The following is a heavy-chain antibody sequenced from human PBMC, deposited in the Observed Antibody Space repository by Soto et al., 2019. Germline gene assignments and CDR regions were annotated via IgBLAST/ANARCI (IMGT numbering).Heavy chain of an antibody. J-gene: IGHJ4*02. CDR2: MRGSNGDT. D-gene: IGHD3-22*01. Sequence: EVQLLESGGALVQPGASLRLSCAASGFTFSFCAMSWVRQAPGKGLEWVSSMRGSNGDTYYADSVKGRFTISRDNSKNTLYLQMNSLRVEDTALYYCVKGHSDSYYYFEYWGQGALVTVSS. V-gene: IGHV3-23*01. CDR3: VKGHSDSYYYFEY. CDR1: GFTFSFCA.